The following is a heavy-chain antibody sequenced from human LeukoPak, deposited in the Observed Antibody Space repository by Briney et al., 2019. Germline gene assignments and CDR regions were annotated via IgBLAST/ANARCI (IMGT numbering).Heavy chain of an antibody. J-gene: IGHJ3*02. D-gene: IGHD5-18*01. Sequence: GGSLRLSCAASGFTFDAYAMHWVRQAPGKGLEWVSVIRGGGAVAFYADSVKGRFAISRDNSRNTLYLHLNSLRADDTAVYYCAKSSSSYGNDALDIWGQGTMVTVS. CDR2: IRGGGAVA. V-gene: IGHV3-23*01. CDR1: GFTFDAYA. CDR3: AKSSSSYGNDALDI.